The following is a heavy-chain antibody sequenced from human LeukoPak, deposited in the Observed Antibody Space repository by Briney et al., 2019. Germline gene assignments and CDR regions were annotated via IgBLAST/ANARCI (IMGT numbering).Heavy chain of an antibody. CDR1: GYTFTSYD. CDR3: ARKTTVTPDAAYYYYMDV. J-gene: IGHJ6*03. Sequence: ASVKVSCKASGYTFTSYDINWVRQATGQGLEWMGWMNPNSGNTGYAQKFQGRVTMTRNTSISTAYMELSSLRSEDTAVYYCARKTTVTPDAAYYYYMDVWGKGTTVTISS. V-gene: IGHV1-8*02. D-gene: IGHD4-17*01. CDR2: MNPNSGNT.